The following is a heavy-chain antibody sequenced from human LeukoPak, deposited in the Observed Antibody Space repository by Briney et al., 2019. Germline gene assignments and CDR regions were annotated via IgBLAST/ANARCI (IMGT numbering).Heavy chain of an antibody. D-gene: IGHD6-13*01. V-gene: IGHV4-4*07. CDR3: SAGTLRQAWFDP. CDR2: IYTSGST. CDR1: GGSISSYY. J-gene: IGHJ5*02. Sequence: SETLSLTCTVSGGSISSYYWSWIRQPAGKGLEWIGRIYTSGSTNYNPSLKSRVTMSVDTSRNQFSLKLSSVTAADTAVYYCSAGTLRQAWFDPWGQGTLVTVSS.